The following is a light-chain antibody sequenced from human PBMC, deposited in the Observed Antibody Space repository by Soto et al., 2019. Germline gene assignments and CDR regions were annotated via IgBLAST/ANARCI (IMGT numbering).Light chain of an antibody. CDR2: DAS. CDR3: QQFSSYPLT. CDR1: QSFSSSY. J-gene: IGKJ4*01. V-gene: IGKV3-20*01. Sequence: VVSLSPGTLSLSKGERATLSCRASQSFSSSYLAWYQQKPGQAPRLLIYDASSRATGIPDRFSGGGSGTDFTLTISRLEPEDFAVYYCQQFSSYPLTFGGGTKVDIK.